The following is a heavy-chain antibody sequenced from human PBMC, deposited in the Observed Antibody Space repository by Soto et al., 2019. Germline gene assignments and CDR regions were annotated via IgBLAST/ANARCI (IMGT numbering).Heavy chain of an antibody. D-gene: IGHD6-13*01. J-gene: IGHJ2*01. CDR3: ARIIAAAGGRRYFDL. CDR1: GFTFSDYY. V-gene: IGHV3-11*05. CDR2: INSSSSNT. Sequence: QVQLVESGGGLVKPGGSLRLSCAASGFTFSDYYMSWIRQAPGKGLEWISYINSSSSNTNYADSVKGRFTISRDNAKNSLYLQMNSLRAEDTAVYYCARIIAAAGGRRYFDLWGRGSLVTVSS.